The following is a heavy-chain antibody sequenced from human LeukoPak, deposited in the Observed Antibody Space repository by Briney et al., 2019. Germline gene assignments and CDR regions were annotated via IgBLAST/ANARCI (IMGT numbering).Heavy chain of an antibody. J-gene: IGHJ4*02. Sequence: PGGSLRLSCAASGFPFTRYWMSWVRQAPGKGLEWVANIKPDGSEKHHVDSVKGRLTISRDNAKNSLYLQMNGLRAEDTAVYYCARLAAGSDYFDSWGQGTLVTVSS. CDR1: GFPFTRYW. CDR2: IKPDGSEK. D-gene: IGHD6-13*01. V-gene: IGHV3-7*04. CDR3: ARLAAGSDYFDS.